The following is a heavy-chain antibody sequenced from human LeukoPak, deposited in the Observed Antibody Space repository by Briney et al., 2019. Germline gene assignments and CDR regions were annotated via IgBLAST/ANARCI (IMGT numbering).Heavy chain of an antibody. CDR3: AAHPFYYDSSGYYILDAFDI. Sequence: SETLSLTCTVSGGSISSYYWSWIRQPPGKGLEWIAYIYYSGSTNYNPSLKSRVTISVDTSKNQFSLKLRSVTAADTAVYYCAAHPFYYDSSGYYILDAFDIWGQGTMVTVSS. J-gene: IGHJ3*02. D-gene: IGHD3-22*01. V-gene: IGHV4-59*01. CDR1: GGSISSYY. CDR2: IYYSGST.